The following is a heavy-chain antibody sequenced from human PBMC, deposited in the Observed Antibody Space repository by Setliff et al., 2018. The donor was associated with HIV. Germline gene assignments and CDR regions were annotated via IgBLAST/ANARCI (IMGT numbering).Heavy chain of an antibody. CDR1: GFTFGDYA. V-gene: IGHV3-9*01. CDR3: AKDYGDGHNWGAFDI. J-gene: IGHJ3*02. CDR2: INWNSVSR. D-gene: IGHD1-1*01. Sequence: PGGSLRLSCTDSGFTFGDYAMTWVRQAPGKGLEWVAGINWNSVSRAYADSVQGRFTISRDNAKNLVYLEMNSLRPEDTALYFCAKDYGDGHNWGAFDIWGQGIMVTVSS.